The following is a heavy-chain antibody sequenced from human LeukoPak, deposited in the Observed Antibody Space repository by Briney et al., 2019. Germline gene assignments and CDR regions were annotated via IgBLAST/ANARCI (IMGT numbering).Heavy chain of an antibody. CDR2: IYYSGST. CDR3: ARGRYFDWPPAPYFDY. CDR1: GGSISSYY. Sequence: PSETLSLTCTVSGGSISSYYWSWIRQPPGKGLEWNGYIYYSGSTNYNPSLKSRVTISVDTSKNQFSLKLSSVTAADTAVYCCARGRYFDWPPAPYFDYWGEGTLVTVSS. J-gene: IGHJ4*02. D-gene: IGHD3-9*01. V-gene: IGHV4-59*01.